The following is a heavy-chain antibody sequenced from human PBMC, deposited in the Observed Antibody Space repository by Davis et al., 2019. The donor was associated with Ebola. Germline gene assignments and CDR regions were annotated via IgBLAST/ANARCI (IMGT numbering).Heavy chain of an antibody. Sequence: AASVKVSCKASGYTFTSYGISWVRQAPGQGLEWMGWISAYNGNTNYAQKFQGRVTMTRNTSISTAYMELSSLTSEDTAVYYCARGRKVARMGSWFDSWGQGTLVTVSS. V-gene: IGHV1-18*01. J-gene: IGHJ5*01. D-gene: IGHD5-12*01. CDR3: ARGRKVARMGSWFDS. CDR1: GYTFTSYG. CDR2: ISAYNGNT.